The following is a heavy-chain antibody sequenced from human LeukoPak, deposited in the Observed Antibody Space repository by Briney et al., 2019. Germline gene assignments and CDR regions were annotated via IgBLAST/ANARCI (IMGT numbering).Heavy chain of an antibody. CDR3: ARERIAFDY. CDR2: ISYDGSNK. J-gene: IGHJ4*02. V-gene: IGHV3-30-3*01. D-gene: IGHD2-21*01. Sequence: PGGSLRLSCAASGFTFSSYAMHWVRQAPGKGLEWVAVISYDGSNKYYADSVKGRFTISRDNSKNTLYLQMNSLRAADTAVYYCARERIAFDYWGQGTLVTVSS. CDR1: GFTFSSYA.